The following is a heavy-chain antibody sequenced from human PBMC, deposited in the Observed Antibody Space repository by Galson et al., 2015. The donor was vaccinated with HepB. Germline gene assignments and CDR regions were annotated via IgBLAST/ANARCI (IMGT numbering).Heavy chain of an antibody. J-gene: IGHJ5*02. Sequence: SLRLSCAASGFAFINYAMTWVRQAPGKGLEWVSISRGETFGTHYADSVEGRFTISRDNSRSTLYLQMDSLRADDTAIYYCARATYSTTGNTYGWFAPWGQGTLVTVSS. V-gene: IGHV3-23*01. CDR1: GFAFINYA. CDR2: SRGETFGT. D-gene: IGHD2-21*01. CDR3: ARATYSTTGNTYGWFAP.